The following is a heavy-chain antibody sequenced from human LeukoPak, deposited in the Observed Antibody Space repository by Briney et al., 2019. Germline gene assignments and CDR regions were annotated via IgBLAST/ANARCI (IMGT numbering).Heavy chain of an antibody. V-gene: IGHV1-18*01. CDR3: ARGVGYCSSTSCHGDAFDI. J-gene: IGHJ3*02. CDR2: ISAYNGNT. Sequence: ASVKVSCKASGYTFTSYGISWVRQAPGQGLEWMGWISAYNGNTNYAQKLQGRVTMTTDTSTSTAYMELRSLRSDDTAVYYCARGVGYCSSTSCHGDAFDIWGQGTMLTVSS. D-gene: IGHD2-2*01. CDR1: GYTFTSYG.